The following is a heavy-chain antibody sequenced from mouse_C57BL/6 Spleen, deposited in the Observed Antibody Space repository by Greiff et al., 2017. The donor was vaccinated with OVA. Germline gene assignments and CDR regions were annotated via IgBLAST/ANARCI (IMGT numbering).Heavy chain of an antibody. CDR1: GYTFTSYT. CDR3: ARHEDPILYFDY. V-gene: IGHV1-4*01. J-gene: IGHJ2*01. Sequence: QVQLQQSGAELARPGASVKMSCKASGYTFTSYTMHWVKQRPGQGLEWIGYINPSSGYTKYNQKFKDKATLTADKSSSTVYMELSRLTSEDSAVYFCARHEDPILYFDYWGQGTTLTVSS. CDR2: INPSSGYT.